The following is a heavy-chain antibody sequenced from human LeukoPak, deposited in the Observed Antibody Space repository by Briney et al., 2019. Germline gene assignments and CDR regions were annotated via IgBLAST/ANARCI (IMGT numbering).Heavy chain of an antibody. D-gene: IGHD3-22*01. CDR2: INHSGST. Sequence: KPSETLSLTCAYGGSFSGYYPGWIRQPPGKGLEWVGEINHSGSTNYNPSLKSRVTISVDTSKNQFSLKLSSVTAADTAVYYCARATYYYDSSGYRGGYYFDYWGQGTLVTVSS. CDR1: GGSFSGYY. CDR3: ARATYYYDSSGYRGGYYFDY. J-gene: IGHJ4*02. V-gene: IGHV4-34*01.